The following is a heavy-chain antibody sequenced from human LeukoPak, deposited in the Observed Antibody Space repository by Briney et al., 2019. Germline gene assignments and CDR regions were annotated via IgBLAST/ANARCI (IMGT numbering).Heavy chain of an antibody. CDR2: INSDGINT. CDR1: GFTFRSYW. J-gene: IGHJ2*01. V-gene: IGHV3-74*01. Sequence: GGSLRLSCVASGFTFRSYWMHWVRQAPGKGLVWVSRINSDGINTSYADSVKGRFTIPRDNAKNTLNLQMNSLRAEDTAVYYCARDGLAAATLHWCFDLWGRGTLVTVSS. D-gene: IGHD2-15*01. CDR3: ARDGLAAATLHWCFDL.